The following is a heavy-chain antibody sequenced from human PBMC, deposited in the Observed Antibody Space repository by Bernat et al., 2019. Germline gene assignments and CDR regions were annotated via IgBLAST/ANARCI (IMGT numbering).Heavy chain of an antibody. CDR2: IWYDGSNK. J-gene: IGHJ5*02. CDR1: GFTFSSYG. Sequence: QVQLVESGGGVVQPGRSLRLSCAASGFTFSSYGMHWVRQAPGKGLEWVAVIWYDGSNKYYADSVKGRFTISRDNSKNTLYLQMNSLRAEDTAVYYCARGGTVTGGVFDPWGQGTLVTVSS. CDR3: ARGGTVTGGVFDP. D-gene: IGHD4-11*01. V-gene: IGHV3-33*01.